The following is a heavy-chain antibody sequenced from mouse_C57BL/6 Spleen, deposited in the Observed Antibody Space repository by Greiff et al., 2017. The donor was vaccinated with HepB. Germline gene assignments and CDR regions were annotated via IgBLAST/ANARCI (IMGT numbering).Heavy chain of an antibody. V-gene: IGHV1-52*01. J-gene: IGHJ3*01. CDR1: GYTFTSYW. CDR3: ARRAYYSNYDWFAY. Sequence: QVQLQQPGAELVRPGSSVKLSCKASGYTFTSYWMHWVKQRPIQGLEWIGNIDPSDSETHYNQKFKDKATLTVDKSASTAYMQLSILTSEDSAVYYCARRAYYSNYDWFAYWGQGTLVTVSA. CDR2: IDPSDSET. D-gene: IGHD2-5*01.